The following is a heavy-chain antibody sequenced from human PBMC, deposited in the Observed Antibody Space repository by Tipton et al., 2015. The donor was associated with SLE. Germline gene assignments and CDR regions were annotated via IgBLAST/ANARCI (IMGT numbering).Heavy chain of an antibody. D-gene: IGHD3-22*01. Sequence: TLSLTCTVSGGSLTSSSHYWGWIRQPPGKGLEWVGSLHNTGSAYYNPSLRTRIALSIDTSENRFSLKLTSLTAADTAVYYCARHLLPGVIVMIPPFWYCDLWGRGLLVTVSS. CDR2: LHNTGSA. J-gene: IGHJ2*01. CDR1: GGSLTSSSHY. CDR3: ARHLLPGVIVMIPPFWYCDL. V-gene: IGHV4-39*01.